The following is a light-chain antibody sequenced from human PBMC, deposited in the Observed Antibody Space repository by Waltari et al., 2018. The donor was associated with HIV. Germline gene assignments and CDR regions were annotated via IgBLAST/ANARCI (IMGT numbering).Light chain of an antibody. CDR2: TNT. Sequence: QSVLTQPPSASGTPGQRVTISCSGSSSNIGDNTVNWYQQLPGTAPKHLIYTNTQRPSGVPDRFSGSKSGTSASLAISGRQSGDEADYYCATWDDSLNGHVVFGGGTKLTVL. CDR1: SSNIGDNT. V-gene: IGLV1-44*01. CDR3: ATWDDSLNGHVV. J-gene: IGLJ2*01.